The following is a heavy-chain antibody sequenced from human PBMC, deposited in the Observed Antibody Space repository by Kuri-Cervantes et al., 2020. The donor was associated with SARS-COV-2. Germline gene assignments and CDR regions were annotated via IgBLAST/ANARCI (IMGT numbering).Heavy chain of an antibody. V-gene: IGHV3-11*06. CDR2: IDSDSIFR. Sequence: GESLKISCTASGFSFSDFYMTWIRQAPGKGLEWVSNIDSDSIFRHYADSVKGRFTISRDNAKNSLDLQMNSLRVDDTAVYYCARDPNYYDSSANEGFDYWGQGTLVTVSS. J-gene: IGHJ4*02. CDR3: ARDPNYYDSSANEGFDY. D-gene: IGHD3-22*01. CDR1: GFSFSDFY.